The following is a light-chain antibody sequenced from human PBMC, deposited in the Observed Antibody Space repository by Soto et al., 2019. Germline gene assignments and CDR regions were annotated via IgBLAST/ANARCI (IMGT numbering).Light chain of an antibody. Sequence: DSQMTQSPSTLPASVGDRVNITCLASQSISNWLAWYQQKTGTAAKLLIYHASTLESGVPSSFSGSGSGTELTLTISTLQPDDIATDYCQQYTSYSFGQGTKVDIK. V-gene: IGKV1-5*01. CDR3: QQYTSYS. CDR2: HAS. CDR1: QSISNW. J-gene: IGKJ1*01.